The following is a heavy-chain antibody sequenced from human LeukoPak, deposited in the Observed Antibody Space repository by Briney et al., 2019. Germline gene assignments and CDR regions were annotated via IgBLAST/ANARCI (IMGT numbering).Heavy chain of an antibody. D-gene: IGHD1-26*01. CDR3: ARESRRVGEGDFDY. J-gene: IGHJ4*02. CDR2: ISSSSSYI. CDR1: GFTFSSYS. Sequence: GGSLRLSCAASGFTFSSYSMNWVRQAPGKGLGWASSISSSSSYIYYADSVKGRFTISRDNAKNSLYLQMNSLRAEDTAVYYCARESRRVGEGDFDYWGQGTLVTVSS. V-gene: IGHV3-21*01.